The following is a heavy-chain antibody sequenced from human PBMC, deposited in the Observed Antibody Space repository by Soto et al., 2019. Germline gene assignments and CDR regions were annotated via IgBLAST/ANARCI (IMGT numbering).Heavy chain of an antibody. CDR2: ISGSGGST. V-gene: IGHV3-23*01. CDR3: AKDSATYYYDSSGYQRGVYDY. D-gene: IGHD3-22*01. J-gene: IGHJ4*02. CDR1: GFTFSSYA. Sequence: EVQLLEPGGGLVQPGGSLRLSCAASGFTFSSYAMSWVRQAPGKGLEWVSAISGSGGSTYYADSVKGRFTISRDNSKNTLYLQMNSLRAEDTAVYYCAKDSATYYYDSSGYQRGVYDYWGQGTLVTVSS.